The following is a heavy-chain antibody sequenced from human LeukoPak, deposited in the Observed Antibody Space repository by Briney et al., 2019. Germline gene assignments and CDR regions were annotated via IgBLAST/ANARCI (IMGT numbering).Heavy chain of an antibody. J-gene: IGHJ4*02. CDR1: GFTFSYYS. CDR2: ISSSGTTI. V-gene: IGHV3-48*01. D-gene: IGHD3-3*01. CDR3: ARESDKHYDFWSGYLALDY. Sequence: GGSLRLSCAVSGFTFSYYSMNWVRQAPGKGLEWVSYISSSGTTIYYADSVKGRFTISRDNAKNSLYLQMNSLRVEDTAVYYCARESDKHYDFWSGYLALDYWGQGTLVTVSS.